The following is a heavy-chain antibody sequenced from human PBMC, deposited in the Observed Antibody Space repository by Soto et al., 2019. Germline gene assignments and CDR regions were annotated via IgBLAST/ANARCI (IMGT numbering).Heavy chain of an antibody. CDR2: IYYSGST. V-gene: IGHV4-39*01. CDR1: GGSISSYY. CDR3: ARSTDYYDSSGYLWFDP. Sequence: SETLSLTCPVSGGSISSYYWGWIRQPPGKGLEWIGSIYYSGSTYYNPSLKSRVTISVDTSKNQFSLKLSSVTAADTAVYYCARSTDYYDSSGYLWFDPWGQGTLVNVSS. D-gene: IGHD3-22*01. J-gene: IGHJ5*02.